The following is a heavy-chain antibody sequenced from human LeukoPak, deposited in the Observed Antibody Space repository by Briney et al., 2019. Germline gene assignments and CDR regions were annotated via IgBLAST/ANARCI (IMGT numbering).Heavy chain of an antibody. V-gene: IGHV4-4*07. CDR3: AREHIVVSYFDY. D-gene: IGHD2-21*01. Sequence: SETLSLTCTVSGGSISSYYWSWIRQPAGKGLEWIGRIYTSGSTNYNPSLKSLVTMSVDTSKNQFSLKLSSVTAADTAVYYCAREHIVVSYFDYWGQGTLATVSS. J-gene: IGHJ4*02. CDR1: GGSISSYY. CDR2: IYTSGST.